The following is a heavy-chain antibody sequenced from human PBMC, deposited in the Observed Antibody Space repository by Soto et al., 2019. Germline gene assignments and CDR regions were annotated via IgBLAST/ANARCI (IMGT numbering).Heavy chain of an antibody. V-gene: IGHV1-69*02. Sequence: QVQLVQSGAEVKKPGSSVKVSCKASGGTFSSYTISWVRQAPGQGLEWMGRIIPILGIANYAQKFQGRVTITADKPTSTAYMELSSLRSEDTAVYYCARGPDFVEMATTSPPLRSPWGQGTLVTVSS. CDR2: IIPILGIA. CDR1: GGTFSSYT. D-gene: IGHD5-12*01. CDR3: ARGPDFVEMATTSPPLRSP. J-gene: IGHJ5*02.